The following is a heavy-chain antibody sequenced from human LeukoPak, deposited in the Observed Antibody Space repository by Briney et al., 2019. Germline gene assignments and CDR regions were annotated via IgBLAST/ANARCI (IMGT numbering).Heavy chain of an antibody. D-gene: IGHD7-27*01. CDR2: ISSSGSTI. Sequence: GGSLRLSCAASGFPFSDFYTSWIRQAPGKGVEWVSYISSSGSTIYYADSVKSRFTISRDNAKNSLYLQMNNLRAEDTAVYYYARDRWGKYYFDYWGQGTLVTVAS. V-gene: IGHV3-11*01. J-gene: IGHJ4*02. CDR1: GFPFSDFY. CDR3: ARDRWGKYYFDY.